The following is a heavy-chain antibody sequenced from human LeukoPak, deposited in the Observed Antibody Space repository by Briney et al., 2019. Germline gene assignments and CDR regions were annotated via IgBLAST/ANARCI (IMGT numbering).Heavy chain of an antibody. Sequence: PGGSLRLSCAASGFTFSGYWMSWVRQAPGKGLEWVANIKQNGSETFYADSVRGPFTISRDNAKNSQYLQMNSLRVEDTAVYYCARWANSIDYWGQGALVTVSS. CDR2: IKQNGSET. D-gene: IGHD5-18*01. V-gene: IGHV3-7*01. CDR1: GFTFSGYW. CDR3: ARWANSIDY. J-gene: IGHJ4*02.